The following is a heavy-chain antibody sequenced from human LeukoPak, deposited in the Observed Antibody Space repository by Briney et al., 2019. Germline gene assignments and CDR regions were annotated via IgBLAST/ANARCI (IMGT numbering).Heavy chain of an antibody. V-gene: IGHV4-31*03. J-gene: IGHJ4*02. D-gene: IGHD2-15*01. Sequence: SETLSLTCTVSGGSISSGGYYWSWIRQHPGKGLEWIGYIYYSGSTYYNPSLKSRVTISVDTSKNQFSLKLSSVTAADPAVYYCARLRCSGGSCYFDYWGQGTLVTVSS. CDR1: GGSISSGGYY. CDR2: IYYSGST. CDR3: ARLRCSGGSCYFDY.